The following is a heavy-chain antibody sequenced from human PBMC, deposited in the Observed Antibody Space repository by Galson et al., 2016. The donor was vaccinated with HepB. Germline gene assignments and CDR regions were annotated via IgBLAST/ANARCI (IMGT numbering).Heavy chain of an antibody. CDR3: ASGNHYYYGMDV. J-gene: IGHJ6*02. CDR2: ISSSTSTI. Sequence: ASGITFSSYSMNWVRQAPGKGLEWVSYISSSTSTIYYADSVKGRFTISRDNAKNTLYLQMNSLRAEDTAVYYCASGNHYYYGMDVWGQGTTVTVSS. V-gene: IGHV3-48*01. CDR1: GITFSSYS.